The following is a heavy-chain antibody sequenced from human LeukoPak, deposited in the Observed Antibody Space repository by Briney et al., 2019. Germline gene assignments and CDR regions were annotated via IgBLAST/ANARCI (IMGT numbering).Heavy chain of an antibody. CDR3: ARGSSDIVVVVAATPDWFDP. D-gene: IGHD2-15*01. V-gene: IGHV1-69*06. CDR1: GYTFTSYY. J-gene: IGHJ5*02. Sequence: GASVKGSCKASGYTFTSYYMLWVRQAPGQGLEWMGGIIPIFGTANYAQKFQGRVTITADKSTSTAYMELSSLRSEDTAVYYCARGSSDIVVVVAATPDWFDPWGQGTLVTVSS. CDR2: IIPIFGTA.